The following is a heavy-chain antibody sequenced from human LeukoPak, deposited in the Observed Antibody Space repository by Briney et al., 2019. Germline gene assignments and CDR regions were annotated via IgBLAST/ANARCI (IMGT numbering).Heavy chain of an antibody. V-gene: IGHV3-7*01. CDR3: ARVTTTVTTYFDY. J-gene: IGHJ4*02. CDR1: GFTFSSYW. Sequence: GGSLRLSCAASGFTFSSYWMSWVRQAPGKGLEWVANIKQDGSEKYYVDSVKGRFTISRDNAKNSLYLQMSSLRAEDTAVYYCARVTTTVTTYFDYWGQGTLVTVSS. D-gene: IGHD4-17*01. CDR2: IKQDGSEK.